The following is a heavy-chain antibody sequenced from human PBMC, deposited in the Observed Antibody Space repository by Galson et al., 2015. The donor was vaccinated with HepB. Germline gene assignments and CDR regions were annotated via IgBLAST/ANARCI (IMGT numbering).Heavy chain of an antibody. CDR3: ARDADPSLGTGYYYSYYGLDV. D-gene: IGHD1-14*01. J-gene: IGHJ6*02. Sequence: TLSLTCTVSGGSITTYYWSWIRQPPGKGLEWIGYIHYSGSTNYNPSLESRVTMSVDTSKKQFSLKLSSVTAADTAIYYCARDADPSLGTGYYYSYYGLDVWGQGTTVTVSS. CDR1: GGSITTYY. V-gene: IGHV4-59*01. CDR2: IHYSGST.